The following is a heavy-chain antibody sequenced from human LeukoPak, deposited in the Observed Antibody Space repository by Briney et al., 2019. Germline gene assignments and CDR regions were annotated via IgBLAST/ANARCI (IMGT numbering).Heavy chain of an antibody. CDR2: IYTSGST. V-gene: IGHV4-4*07. Sequence: PETLSLTCTVSGGSISSYYWSWIRQPAGKGLEWIGRIYTSGSTNYNPSLKSRVTMSVDTSKNQFSLKLSSVTAADTAVYYCALVSSSSKLYYYGMDVWGQGTTVTVSS. D-gene: IGHD6-13*01. J-gene: IGHJ6*02. CDR1: GGSISSYY. CDR3: ALVSSSSKLYYYGMDV.